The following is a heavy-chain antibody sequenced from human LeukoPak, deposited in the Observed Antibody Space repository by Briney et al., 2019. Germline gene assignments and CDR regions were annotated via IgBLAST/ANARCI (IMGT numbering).Heavy chain of an antibody. D-gene: IGHD6-13*01. V-gene: IGHV4-59*01. J-gene: IGHJ4*02. CDR1: GGSISSYY. Sequence: PSETLSLTCTVSGGSISSYYWSWIRQPPGKGLEWIGYIYYSGSTNYNPSLKSRVTISVDTSKNQFSLKLSSVTAADTAVYYCAREDNSWDAFDYWGQGTLVTVSS. CDR3: AREDNSWDAFDY. CDR2: IYYSGST.